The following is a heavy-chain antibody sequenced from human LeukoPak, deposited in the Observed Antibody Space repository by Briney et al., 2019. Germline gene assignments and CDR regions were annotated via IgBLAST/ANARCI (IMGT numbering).Heavy chain of an antibody. CDR3: AREGLQQWLTIDY. V-gene: IGHV4-34*01. Sequence: SETLSLTCAVYGGSFSGYYWSWIRQPPGKGLEWIGEINHSGSTNYNPSLKSRVTISVDTSKNKFSLKLSSVTAADTAVYYCAREGLQQWLTIDYWGQGSLVTVSS. D-gene: IGHD6-19*01. CDR2: INHSGST. CDR1: GGSFSGYY. J-gene: IGHJ4*02.